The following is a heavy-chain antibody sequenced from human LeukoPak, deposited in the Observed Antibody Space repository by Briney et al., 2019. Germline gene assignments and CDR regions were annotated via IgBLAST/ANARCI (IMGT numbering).Heavy chain of an antibody. Sequence: PSETLSLTCAVYGGSFSGYYWSWIRQPPGKGLEWIGEINHSGSTNYNPSLKSRVTILVDTSKNQFSLKLSSVTAADTAVYYCARGPYFDSWSGYPYFDYWGQGTLVTVSS. V-gene: IGHV4-34*01. D-gene: IGHD3-3*01. CDR1: GGSFSGYY. CDR3: ARGPYFDSWSGYPYFDY. J-gene: IGHJ4*02. CDR2: INHSGST.